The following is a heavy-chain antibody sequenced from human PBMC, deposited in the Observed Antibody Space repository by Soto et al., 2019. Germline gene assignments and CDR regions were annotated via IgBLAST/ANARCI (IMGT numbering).Heavy chain of an antibody. J-gene: IGHJ6*02. V-gene: IGHV4-30-4*01. CDR3: AREGPPRSGYWYYGMDV. CDR1: GCSISSGDYY. D-gene: IGHD3-22*01. Sequence: PSETLSLTCPVSGCSISSGDYYWSWIRQPPGKGLEWIGYIYYSGSTYYNPSLKSRVTISVDTSKNQFSLKLGSVTAADTAVYYCAREGPPRSGYWYYGMDVWGQGTTVTVSS. CDR2: IYYSGST.